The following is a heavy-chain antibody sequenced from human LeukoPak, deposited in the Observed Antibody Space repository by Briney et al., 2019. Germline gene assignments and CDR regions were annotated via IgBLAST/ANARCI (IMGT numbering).Heavy chain of an antibody. CDR3: ASGYCSSTSCLPQLDY. CDR2: ISYDGSNK. Sequence: GGSLRLSCAASGFTFSSYAMHWVRQAPGKGLERAAVISYDGSNKYYADSVKGRFTISRDNSKNTLYLQMNSLRAEDTAVYYCASGYCSSTSCLPQLDYWGQGTLVTVSS. D-gene: IGHD2-2*03. V-gene: IGHV3-30*04. CDR1: GFTFSSYA. J-gene: IGHJ4*02.